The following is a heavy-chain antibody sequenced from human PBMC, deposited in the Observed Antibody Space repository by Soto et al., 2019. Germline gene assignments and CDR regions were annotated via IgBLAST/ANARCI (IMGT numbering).Heavy chain of an antibody. J-gene: IGHJ6*03. V-gene: IGHV4-39*01. Sequence: WETLPVTCTVCGGSISSGSYYWGWIRNSQGKGLEWSGSIYYSGSTYYNPSLKSRVTISVDTSKNQFSLKLSSVTAADTAVYYCARRGEAYGTYYYYYMDVWGKGTTVT. CDR2: IYYSGST. D-gene: IGHD3-10*01. CDR1: GGSISSGSYY. CDR3: ARRGEAYGTYYYYYMDV.